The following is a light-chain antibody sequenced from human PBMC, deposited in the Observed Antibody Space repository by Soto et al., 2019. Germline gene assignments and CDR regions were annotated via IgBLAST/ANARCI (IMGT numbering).Light chain of an antibody. Sequence: QTVVTQEPSLSVTPGGTVTLTCGLSSGSVSTSYYPSWNQQTPGQAPRTLIYTTNTRSSGVPDRFSGSKSGNTASLTISGLQDEDEADYYCNSYTSPTTRVFGTGTKVTVL. CDR2: TTN. CDR1: SGSVSTSYY. V-gene: IGLV8-61*01. CDR3: NSYTSPTTRV. J-gene: IGLJ1*01.